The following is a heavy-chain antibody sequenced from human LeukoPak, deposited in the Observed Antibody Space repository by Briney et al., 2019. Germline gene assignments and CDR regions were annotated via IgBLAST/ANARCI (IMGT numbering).Heavy chain of an antibody. Sequence: GGSLRLSCAASGFIFDDYAMYWVQQAPGKGLEWVSGISWNSGNIDYADSVKGRFTISRDNAKNYLYLQMNSLRAEDMALYYCARGPGSGSYYKDYWGQGTLVTVSS. D-gene: IGHD3-10*01. CDR1: GFIFDDYA. J-gene: IGHJ4*02. V-gene: IGHV3-9*03. CDR3: ARGPGSGSYYKDY. CDR2: ISWNSGNI.